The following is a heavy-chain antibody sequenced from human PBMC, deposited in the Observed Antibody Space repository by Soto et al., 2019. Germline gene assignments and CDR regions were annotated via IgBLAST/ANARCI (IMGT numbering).Heavy chain of an antibody. V-gene: IGHV1-3*01. D-gene: IGHD1-26*01. J-gene: IGHJ4*02. CDR2: INAGNGNT. Sequence: ASVKVSCKASGYTFTSYAMHWVRQAPGQRLEWMGWINAGNGNTKYSQKFQGRVTITRDTSASTAYMELSSLRSDDTAVYYCARDVVGSDYFDSWGQGTLVTVSS. CDR3: ARDVVGSDYFDS. CDR1: GYTFTSYA.